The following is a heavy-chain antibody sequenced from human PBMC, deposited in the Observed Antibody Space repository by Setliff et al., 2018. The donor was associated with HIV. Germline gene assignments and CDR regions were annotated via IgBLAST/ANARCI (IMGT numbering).Heavy chain of an antibody. Sequence: SVKVSCKTSGCTFSTFGISWVRQAPGQGLEWMGGIIPIFGTANYAQNFQGRVTITADESTTTAYMDLSSLRTEDTAVYYCAIDPGADGDPSGYAFDIWGQGTMVTVSS. D-gene: IGHD5-18*01. CDR3: AIDPGADGDPSGYAFDI. V-gene: IGHV1-69*13. CDR2: IIPIFGTA. CDR1: GCTFSTFG. J-gene: IGHJ3*02.